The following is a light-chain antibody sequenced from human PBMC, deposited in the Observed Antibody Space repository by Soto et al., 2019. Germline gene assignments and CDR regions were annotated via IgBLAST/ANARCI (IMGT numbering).Light chain of an antibody. CDR3: CSDAGDTTFFV. CDR2: EVN. J-gene: IGLJ1*01. Sequence: SVLTQPASMSGSPGQSITISCTGTSSDVGSYYPVSWFQQHPGKAPKLIIYEVNKRPSGVSDRFSGSKSGNTASLTISGHQAADEAEYYCCSDAGDTTFFVFGTGTKVTVL. CDR1: SSDVGSYYP. V-gene: IGLV2-23*02.